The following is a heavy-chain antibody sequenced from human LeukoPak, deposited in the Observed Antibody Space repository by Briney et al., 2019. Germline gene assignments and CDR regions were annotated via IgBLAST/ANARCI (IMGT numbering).Heavy chain of an antibody. D-gene: IGHD3-16*01. CDR2: ISSRSTYI. J-gene: IGHJ6*04. CDR3: AKSTRAVMAMMDV. V-gene: IGHV3-21*01. CDR1: GVTFSSYS. Sequence: GGSLRLSCAASGVTFSSYSMNWVRQAPGKGLEWVSSISSRSTYIYYADSVKGRFTISRDNAKNSLYLQMNSLRAEDTAVYFCAKSTRAVMAMMDVWGKGTTVTVSS.